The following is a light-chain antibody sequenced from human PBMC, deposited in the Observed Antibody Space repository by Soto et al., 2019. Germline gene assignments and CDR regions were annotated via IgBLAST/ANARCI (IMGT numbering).Light chain of an antibody. CDR3: QQYGSSLWT. Sequence: EIVLTQSPGTLSLSPGERASLSCRASQSVSSIYLAWYQQKPGQAPRLLIYATSTRATGIPDRFSGSGSGTDFTLTIRRLEPEDFAVYYCQQYGSSLWTFGQGTKVEIK. CDR1: QSVSSIY. CDR2: ATS. J-gene: IGKJ1*01. V-gene: IGKV3-20*01.